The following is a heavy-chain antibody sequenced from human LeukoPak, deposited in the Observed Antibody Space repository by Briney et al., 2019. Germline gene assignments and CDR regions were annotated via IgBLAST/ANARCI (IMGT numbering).Heavy chain of an antibody. CDR1: GGSFSGYN. CDR3: AGSIIVATEENWFDP. J-gene: IGHJ5*02. V-gene: IGHV4-34*01. CDR2: INHRAST. Sequence: SETLSLTCAVYGGSFSGYNWSWIRQPPGKGLEWIGGINHRASTNYNPSFKSRVTISVDTSKNQFSLKLSSVTAADTAVYYCAGSIIVATEENWFDPWGQGTLVTVSS. D-gene: IGHD5-12*01.